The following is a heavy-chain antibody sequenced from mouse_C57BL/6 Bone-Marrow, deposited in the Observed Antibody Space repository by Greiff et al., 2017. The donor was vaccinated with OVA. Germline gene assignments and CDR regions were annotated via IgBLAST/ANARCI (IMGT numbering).Heavy chain of an antibody. D-gene: IGHD1-1*01. Sequence: EVKLVESEGGLVQPGSSMKLSCTASGFTFSDYYMAWVRQVPEKGLEWVANINYDGSSTYYLDSLKSRFIISRDNAKNILYLQMSSLKSEDTATYYCAREGITTDYYAMDYWGQGTSVTVSS. CDR1: GFTFSDYY. V-gene: IGHV5-16*01. J-gene: IGHJ4*01. CDR3: AREGITTDYYAMDY. CDR2: INYDGSST.